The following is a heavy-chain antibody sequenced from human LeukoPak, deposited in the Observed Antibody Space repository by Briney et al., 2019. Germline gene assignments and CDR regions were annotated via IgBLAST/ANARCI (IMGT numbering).Heavy chain of an antibody. J-gene: IGHJ4*02. Sequence: GGSLRLSCAASGFTFSSYAINWVRQAPGKGLEWVSSINASGGSTYYADSVKGRFTISRDNSKNTLYLQMNSLRAEDTAVYYCAKPAKTDYADYWGQGTLVTVSS. CDR1: GFTFSSYA. V-gene: IGHV3-23*01. D-gene: IGHD1-14*01. CDR3: AKPAKTDYADY. CDR2: INASGGST.